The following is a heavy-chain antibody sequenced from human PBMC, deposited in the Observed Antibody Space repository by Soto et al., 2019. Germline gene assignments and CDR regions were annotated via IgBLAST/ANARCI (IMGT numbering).Heavy chain of an antibody. CDR1: EFTFSSYS. V-gene: IGHV3-48*01. D-gene: IGHD1-1*01. J-gene: IGHJ4*02. Sequence: EVQLVESGGGLVQPGGSLRLSCAASEFTFSSYSMNWVRQAPGKGLEWVSYISSSSSTIYYADSVKGRFTISRDNAKNSLYLQMNSLRAEDTAVYYCARGLETGTTYYWGQGTLVTVSS. CDR2: ISSSSSTI. CDR3: ARGLETGTTYY.